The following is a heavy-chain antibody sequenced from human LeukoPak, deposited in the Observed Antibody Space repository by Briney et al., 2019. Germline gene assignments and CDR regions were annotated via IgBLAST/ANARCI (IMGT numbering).Heavy chain of an antibody. Sequence: SETPSLTCAVYGGSFSGYYWSWIRQPPGKGLEWIGEINHSGSTNYNPSLKSRVTISVDTSKNQFSLKLSSVTAADTAVYYCARGRIAAAVHSFDYWGQGTLVTVSS. D-gene: IGHD6-13*01. J-gene: IGHJ4*02. V-gene: IGHV4-34*01. CDR3: ARGRIAAAVHSFDY. CDR1: GGSFSGYY. CDR2: INHSGST.